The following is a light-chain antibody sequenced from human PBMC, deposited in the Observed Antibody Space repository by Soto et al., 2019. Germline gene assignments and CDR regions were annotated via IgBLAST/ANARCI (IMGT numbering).Light chain of an antibody. CDR1: QSVSSW. CDR2: KAS. V-gene: IGKV1-5*03. J-gene: IGKJ1*01. CDR3: QQYKTHWT. Sequence: DIQMTQSPSTLSASVGDRVTITCRASQSVSSWLACFKHKPGKAPKLLIYKASSLQSGVSSRFSGGGSGTEFTLTIRSLKPDDFATYYCQQYKTHWTFGPGTKVDIK.